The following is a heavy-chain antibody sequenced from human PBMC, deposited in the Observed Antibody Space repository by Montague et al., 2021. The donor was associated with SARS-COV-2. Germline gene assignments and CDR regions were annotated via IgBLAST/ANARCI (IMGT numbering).Heavy chain of an antibody. D-gene: IGHD1-26*01. CDR2: IYTSGST. J-gene: IGHJ4*02. V-gene: IGHV4-61*02. Sequence: TLSLTCTVSGDSVSSEIYYWSWIRQPAGKGLEWIGRIYTSGSTNYNPSLRSRVTISVDTSKNQFSLRLSSVTAADTAVYYCARVGGNHYRYFDYWGQGTLFTVSS. CDR1: GDSVSSEIYY. CDR3: ARVGGNHYRYFDY.